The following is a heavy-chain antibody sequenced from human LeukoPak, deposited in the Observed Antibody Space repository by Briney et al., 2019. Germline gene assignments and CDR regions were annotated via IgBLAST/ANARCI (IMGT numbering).Heavy chain of an antibody. CDR3: ARGELLYDFWSGLRWYYMDV. V-gene: IGHV3-21*01. CDR2: ISSSSSYI. J-gene: IGHJ6*03. D-gene: IGHD3-3*01. Sequence: PGGSLRLSCAASGFTFSSYSMNWVRQAPGKGLEWVSSISSSSSYIYYADSVKGRFTISRDNAKNSLYLQMNSLRAEDTAVYDCARGELLYDFWSGLRWYYMDVWGEGTTVTVSS. CDR1: GFTFSSYS.